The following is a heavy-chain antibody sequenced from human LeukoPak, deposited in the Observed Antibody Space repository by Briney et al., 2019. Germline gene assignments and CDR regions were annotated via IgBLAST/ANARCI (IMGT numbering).Heavy chain of an antibody. CDR3: ARITFVGEGYGMDV. Sequence: SETRSLTCTVSGCSISSYYWSWIRQPPGKELEWIGYIHYSGGITYYNPSLKSRVTISVDTSKNQFSLSLSSVTAADTAVYYCARITFVGEGYGMDVWGQGTTVTVSS. V-gene: IGHV4-59*08. CDR2: IHYSGGIT. CDR1: GCSISSYY. J-gene: IGHJ6*02. D-gene: IGHD3-16*01.